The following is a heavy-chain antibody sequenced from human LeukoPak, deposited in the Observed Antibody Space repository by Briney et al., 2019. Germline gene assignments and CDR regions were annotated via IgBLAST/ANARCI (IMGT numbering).Heavy chain of an antibody. Sequence: SETLSLTCTVSGGSISSYYWSWIRQPPGKGLEWIGYIYYSGSTNYNPSLKSRVTISVDTSKNQFSLKLSSVTAADMAVYYCARASYDFWSGYYPAIDYWGQGTLVTVSS. D-gene: IGHD3-3*01. CDR1: GGSISSYY. CDR3: ARASYDFWSGYYPAIDY. CDR2: IYYSGST. V-gene: IGHV4-59*01. J-gene: IGHJ4*02.